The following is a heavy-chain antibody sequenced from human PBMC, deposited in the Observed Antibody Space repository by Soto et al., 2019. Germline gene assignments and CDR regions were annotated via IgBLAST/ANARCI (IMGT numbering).Heavy chain of an antibody. J-gene: IGHJ6*02. Sequence: GGSLRLAGAASVFTFSSYGMHWVRQAPGKGLEWVAVISYDGSNKYYADSVKGRFTISRDNSKNTLYLQMNSLRAEDTAVYYCAKDLSGSYGMDVWGQGTTVTVSS. CDR3: AKDLSGSYGMDV. CDR1: VFTFSSYG. CDR2: ISYDGSNK. D-gene: IGHD3-10*01. V-gene: IGHV3-30*18.